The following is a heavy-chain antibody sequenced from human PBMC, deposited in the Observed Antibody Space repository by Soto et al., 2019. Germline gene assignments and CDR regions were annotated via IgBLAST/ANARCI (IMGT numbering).Heavy chain of an antibody. CDR3: SRQGSYPHYYYGLDV. CDR1: GYTFTTSG. D-gene: IGHD2-15*01. Sequence: QVQLVQSGPEVRKPGASVKVSCEASGYTFTTSGISWVRQVPGQGLEWMGWISTYNGDTNSAQNFQGRVLMTADTSTGTAYMELMRLTSDDTPVYYCSRQGSYPHYYYGLDVWDQ. J-gene: IGHJ6*02. V-gene: IGHV1-18*01. CDR2: ISTYNGDT.